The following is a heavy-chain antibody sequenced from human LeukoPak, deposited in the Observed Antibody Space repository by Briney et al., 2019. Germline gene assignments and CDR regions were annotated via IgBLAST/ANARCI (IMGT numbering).Heavy chain of an antibody. CDR3: ARDREPYSSSSEFDY. D-gene: IGHD6-6*01. CDR2: ISPNSGGT. Sequence: ASVKVSCKASGYSFIDYFMHWVRQAPGQGLEWIGWISPNSGGTDYAQRFQGRVTMTTDTSTSTAYMELGSLRSDDTAVYYCARDREPYSSSSEFDYWGQGTLVTVSS. J-gene: IGHJ4*02. CDR1: GYSFIDYF. V-gene: IGHV1-2*02.